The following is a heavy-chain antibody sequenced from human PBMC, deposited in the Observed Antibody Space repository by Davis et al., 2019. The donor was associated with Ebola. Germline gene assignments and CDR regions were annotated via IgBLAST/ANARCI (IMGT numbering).Heavy chain of an antibody. CDR1: GFTFSSYG. D-gene: IGHD3-3*01. V-gene: IGHV3-30*03. CDR2: ISYDGNDK. J-gene: IGHJ4*02. Sequence: GGSLRLSCAASGFTFSSYGMHWVRQTPGKGLEWVAVISYDGNDKEYADSVKGRFTISRDNSKDTVYLQMNSLRVEDTAAYYCARGPVAFGVVIFYFDHWGQGALVTVSS. CDR3: ARGPVAFGVVIFYFDH.